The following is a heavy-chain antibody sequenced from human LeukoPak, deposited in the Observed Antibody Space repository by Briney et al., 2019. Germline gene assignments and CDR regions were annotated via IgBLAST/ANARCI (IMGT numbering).Heavy chain of an antibody. CDR1: GYTFTGYY. Sequence: ASVKVSCKASGYTFTGYYMHWVRQAPGQGLEWMGWINPNSGGTNYAQKFQGRVTMTRDTSISTAYMELSRLRSDDTAVYYCARDLTYSYDSSGSDAFDIWGQGAMVTVSS. CDR2: INPNSGGT. CDR3: ARDLTYSYDSSGSDAFDI. D-gene: IGHD3-22*01. V-gene: IGHV1-2*02. J-gene: IGHJ3*02.